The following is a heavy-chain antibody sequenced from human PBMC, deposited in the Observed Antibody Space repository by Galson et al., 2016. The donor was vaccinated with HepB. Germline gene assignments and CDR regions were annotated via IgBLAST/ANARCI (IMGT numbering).Heavy chain of an antibody. V-gene: IGHV3-7*01. Sequence: SLRLSCAVSGFSFRSYWMSWVRQTPEKGLEWVANIKADGSAEDYVDSVKGRFTISRDNAKSSLYLQMSSLRPEDTAVYHCGPQLSVDVIRSSSFNSWGQGTLVTVSS. J-gene: IGHJ4*02. CDR3: GPQLSVDVIRSSSFNS. D-gene: IGHD2-8*01. CDR1: GFSFRSYW. CDR2: IKADGSAE.